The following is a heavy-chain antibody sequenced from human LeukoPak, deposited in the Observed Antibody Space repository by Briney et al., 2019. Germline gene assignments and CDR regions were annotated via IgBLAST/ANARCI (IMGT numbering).Heavy chain of an antibody. J-gene: IGHJ5*02. CDR1: GGTFSSYA. Sequence: SVKVSCXASGGTFSSYAISWVRQAPGQGLGWMGRIIPIFGTANYAQKFQGRVTITTDESTSTPYMELSSLRSEDTAVYYCASDIVVVPAGIGDNWFDPWGQGTLVTVSS. CDR3: ASDIVVVPAGIGDNWFDP. V-gene: IGHV1-69*05. D-gene: IGHD2-2*01. CDR2: IIPIFGTA.